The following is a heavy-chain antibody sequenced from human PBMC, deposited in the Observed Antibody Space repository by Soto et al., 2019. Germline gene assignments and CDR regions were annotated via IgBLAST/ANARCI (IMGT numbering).Heavy chain of an antibody. D-gene: IGHD5-12*01. V-gene: IGHV3-7*01. Sequence: GSLRLSCAASGFTFSSYWMSWVRQAPGKGLEWVANIRQDGSEKYYVDSVKGRFTISRDNAKNSLYLQMNSLRAEDTAVYYCARDLVEMATIGIDYWGQGTLVTVSS. CDR2: IRQDGSEK. CDR3: ARDLVEMATIGIDY. CDR1: GFTFSSYW. J-gene: IGHJ4*02.